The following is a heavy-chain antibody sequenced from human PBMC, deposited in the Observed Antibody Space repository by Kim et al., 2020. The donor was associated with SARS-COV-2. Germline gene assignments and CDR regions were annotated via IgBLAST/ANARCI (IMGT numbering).Heavy chain of an antibody. CDR1: GFTFSSYA. J-gene: IGHJ4*02. Sequence: GGSLRLSCAASGFTFSSYAMHWVRQAPGKGLEWVAVISYDGSNKYYADSVKGRFTISRHNSKNTLYLQMNSLRAEDTAVYYCARGIQGGPFDYWGQGTLVTVSS. V-gene: IGHV3-30*04. CDR3: ARGIQGGPFDY. CDR2: ISYDGSNK. D-gene: IGHD5-18*01.